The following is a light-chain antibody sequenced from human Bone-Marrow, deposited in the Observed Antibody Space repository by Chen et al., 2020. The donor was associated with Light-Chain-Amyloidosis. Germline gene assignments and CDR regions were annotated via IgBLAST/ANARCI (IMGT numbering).Light chain of an antibody. CDR2: RDT. V-gene: IGLV3-25*03. CDR1: DLPTKY. J-gene: IGLJ2*01. CDR3: QSADSSGTYEVI. Sequence: SYELTQPPSVSVSPGQTARITCSGDDLPTKYAYWYQQKAGQAPVLVIHRDTERPSGISARFSGSSSGTTATLTISGVQAEDEADYHCQSADSSGTYEVIVGGGTKLTVL.